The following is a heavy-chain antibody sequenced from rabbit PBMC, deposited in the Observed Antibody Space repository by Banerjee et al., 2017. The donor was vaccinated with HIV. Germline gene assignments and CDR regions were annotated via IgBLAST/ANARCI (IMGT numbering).Heavy chain of an antibody. CDR2: INTGSSDNT. CDR1: GFSFSNKYV. CDR3: ARGGGGYAGYGHGDDAFDP. Sequence: QEQLEESGGDLVKPEGSLTLTCTASGFSFSNKYVMCWVRQAPGKGLEWIACINTGSSDNTYYASWVNGRFTISKTSSTTVTLQMTSLTAADTATYFCARGGGGYAGYGHGDDAFDPWGPGTLVTVS. J-gene: IGHJ2*01. V-gene: IGHV1S45*01. D-gene: IGHD7-1*01.